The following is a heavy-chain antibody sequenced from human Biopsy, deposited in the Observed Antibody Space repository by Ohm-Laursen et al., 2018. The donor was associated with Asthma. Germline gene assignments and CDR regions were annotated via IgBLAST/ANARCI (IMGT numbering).Heavy chain of an antibody. Sequence: LSCTASGFAVSRDHMFWVRQAPGKGLEWVSVIYSGGTSHTADSVRGRFTISRDYSKNTLYLQMHSLRAEDTAVYYCARGDSSNWSHYYFDYWGQGTLVTVSS. J-gene: IGHJ4*02. CDR2: IYSGGTS. V-gene: IGHV3-53*01. CDR1: GFAVSRDH. D-gene: IGHD3-22*01. CDR3: ARGDSSNWSHYYFDY.